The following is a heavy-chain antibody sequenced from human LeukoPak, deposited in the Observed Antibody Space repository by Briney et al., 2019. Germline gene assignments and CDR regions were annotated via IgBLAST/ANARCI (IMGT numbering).Heavy chain of an antibody. Sequence: GGSLRLSCAASGFTFSSYATSWVRQAPGKGLEWVSAISGSGGSTYYADSVKGRFTISRDNSKNTLYLQMNSLRAEDTAVYYCAKDEDGSGNFYYWGQGTLVTVSS. CDR3: AKDEDGSGNFYY. V-gene: IGHV3-23*01. CDR2: ISGSGGST. D-gene: IGHD3-10*01. CDR1: GFTFSSYA. J-gene: IGHJ4*02.